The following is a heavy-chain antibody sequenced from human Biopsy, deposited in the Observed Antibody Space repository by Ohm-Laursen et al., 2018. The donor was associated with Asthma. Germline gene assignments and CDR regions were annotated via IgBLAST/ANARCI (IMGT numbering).Heavy chain of an antibody. CDR1: GFTFSSYG. J-gene: IGHJ6*02. CDR3: ASYEVVTAILPMDV. Sequence: SLRLSCAASGFTFSSYGMHWVRQAPGKGLEWVAVISYDRSNKYYADSVKGRFTISRDNSKNTLYLQMNSLRAEDTAVYYCASYEVVTAILPMDVWGQGTTVTVSS. CDR2: ISYDRSNK. D-gene: IGHD2-21*02. V-gene: IGHV3-30*03.